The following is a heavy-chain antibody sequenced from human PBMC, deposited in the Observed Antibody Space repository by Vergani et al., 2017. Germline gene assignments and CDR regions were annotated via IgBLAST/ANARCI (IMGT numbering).Heavy chain of an antibody. D-gene: IGHD7-27*01. V-gene: IGHV3-23*01. Sequence: EVQLLESGGGLVQPGGSLRLSCAASGFTFSSYAMSWVRQAPGRGLEWVSAISGSGGSTYYADSVKGRFTISRDNSKNTLYLQMNSLRGEDTAVYYCAKDGPSLTGDANTFDYWGQGTLVTVSS. CDR3: AKDGPSLTGDANTFDY. CDR2: ISGSGGST. J-gene: IGHJ4*02. CDR1: GFTFSSYA.